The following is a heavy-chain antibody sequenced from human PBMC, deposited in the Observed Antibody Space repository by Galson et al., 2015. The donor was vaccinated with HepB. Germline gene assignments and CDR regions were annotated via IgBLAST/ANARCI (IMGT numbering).Heavy chain of an antibody. CDR1: GFTFSSYA. J-gene: IGHJ3*02. CDR2: ISYDGSNK. V-gene: IGHV3-30-3*01. CDR3: ARDGYDGDFNDGGAFDI. D-gene: IGHD4-17*01. Sequence: SLRLSCAASGFTFSSYAMHWVRQAPGKGLEWVAVISYDGSNKYYADSVKGRFTISRDNSKNTLYLQMNSLRAEDTAVYYCARDGYDGDFNDGGAFDIWGQGTMVTVSS.